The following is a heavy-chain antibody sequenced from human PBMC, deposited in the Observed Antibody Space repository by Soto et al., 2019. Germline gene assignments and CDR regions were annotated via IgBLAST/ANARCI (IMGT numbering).Heavy chain of an antibody. Sequence: GGSLRLSCAASGFTFSSYAMSWVRQAPGKGLEWVSAISGSGGSTYYADSVKGRFTISRDNSKNTLYLQMNSLRAEDTAVYYCAKDPQGFCSGGSCSHHFDYWGQGTLVTVSS. D-gene: IGHD2-15*01. CDR1: GFTFSSYA. V-gene: IGHV3-23*01. CDR2: ISGSGGST. J-gene: IGHJ4*02. CDR3: AKDPQGFCSGGSCSHHFDY.